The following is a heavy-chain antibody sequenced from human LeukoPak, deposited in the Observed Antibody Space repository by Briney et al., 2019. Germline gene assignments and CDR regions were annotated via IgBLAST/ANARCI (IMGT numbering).Heavy chain of an antibody. V-gene: IGHV4-34*01. J-gene: IGHJ4*02. D-gene: IGHD1-7*01. CDR3: ARVGYNWNYVFDY. Sequence: SETLSLTCAVYGGCFSGYYWSWIRQPPGKGLEWIGEINHSGSTNYNPSLKSRVTISVDTSKNQFSLKLSSVTAADTAVYYCARVGYNWNYVFDYWGQGTLVTVSS. CDR1: GGCFSGYY. CDR2: INHSGST.